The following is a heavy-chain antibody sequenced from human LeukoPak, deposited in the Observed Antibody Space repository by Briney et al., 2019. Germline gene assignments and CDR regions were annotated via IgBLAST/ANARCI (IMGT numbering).Heavy chain of an antibody. CDR3: ASTTGGY. D-gene: IGHD4-23*01. Sequence: GGSLRLSCAASGFTFSSYWMSWVRQAPGKGLEWVAFIWSDGSKKYYADSVKGRFTISRDNSKNTLYLQVNTLGDEDTAVYYCASTTGGYWGQGTLVTVSS. J-gene: IGHJ4*02. CDR2: IWSDGSKK. CDR1: GFTFSSYW. V-gene: IGHV3-30*02.